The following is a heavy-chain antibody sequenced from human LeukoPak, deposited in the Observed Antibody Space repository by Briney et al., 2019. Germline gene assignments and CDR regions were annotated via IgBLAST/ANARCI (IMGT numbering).Heavy chain of an antibody. V-gene: IGHV3-30*18. D-gene: IGHD2-15*01. CDR1: GFSFSSYG. CDR2: ISHDGSNK. Sequence: GGSLRLSCAASGFSFSSYGMHWVRQAPGKGLEWVAVISHDGSNKDSAESVKGRFTVSRDNSKNTLYLEMTSLRAEDTAVYYCAKEDCSGGSCYWGRGTLVTVSS. CDR3: AKEDCSGGSCY. J-gene: IGHJ4*02.